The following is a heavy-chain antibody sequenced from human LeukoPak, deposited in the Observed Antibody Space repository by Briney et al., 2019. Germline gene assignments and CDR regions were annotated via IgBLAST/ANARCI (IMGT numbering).Heavy chain of an antibody. CDR2: IKYDGSQT. Sequence: GGSLRLSCAASGFTFSTYWMHWVRQAPGKGLAWVATIKYDGSQTYYVDSVKGRFTISRDDAKNSLFLQMSSLRVEDTAVYYCARLKGDVTKFDCWGQGTLVTVSS. J-gene: IGHJ4*02. CDR3: ARLKGDVTKFDC. CDR1: GFTFSTYW. D-gene: IGHD2-8*01. V-gene: IGHV3-7*01.